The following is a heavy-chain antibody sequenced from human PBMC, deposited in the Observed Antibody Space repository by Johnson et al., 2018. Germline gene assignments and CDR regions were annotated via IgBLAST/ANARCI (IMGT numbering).Heavy chain of an antibody. CDR2: ITWNSGSI. J-gene: IGHJ3*02. CDR3: TKDLIPHRMLVVVGAFDI. D-gene: IGHD3-22*01. V-gene: IGHV3-9*01. Sequence: QLVQSGGGLVQXGRSLRLSCEASGFPFDDYAMHWVRQAPGEGLAWVSGITWNSGSIGCADSVKGRFPISRDNAKDSLSLQMNSLSAEDTAVYYCTKDLIPHRMLVVVGAFDIWGQGTMVPVSS. CDR1: GFPFDDYA.